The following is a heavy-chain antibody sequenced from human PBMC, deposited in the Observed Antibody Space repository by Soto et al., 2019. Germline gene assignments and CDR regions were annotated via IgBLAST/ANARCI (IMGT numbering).Heavy chain of an antibody. Sequence: NPGGSLRLSCAASGFTFSDYYMSWIRQAPGKGLEWVSYISSSGSTIYYADSVKGRFTISRDNAKNSLYLQMNSLRAEDTAVYYCARDGWRGPDSSGYIWGQGTLVTVSS. CDR1: GFTFSDYY. D-gene: IGHD3-22*01. J-gene: IGHJ4*02. CDR2: ISSSGSTI. CDR3: ARDGWRGPDSSGYI. V-gene: IGHV3-11*01.